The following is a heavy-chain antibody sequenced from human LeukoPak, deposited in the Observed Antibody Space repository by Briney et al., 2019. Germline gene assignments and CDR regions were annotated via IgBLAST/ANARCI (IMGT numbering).Heavy chain of an antibody. J-gene: IGHJ4*02. CDR2: IRSDGSNK. CDR1: GFTFSNYG. CDR3: AKAAGVKTFGEVIVSTHRPSIDY. V-gene: IGHV3-30*02. D-gene: IGHD3-16*02. Sequence: GGSLRLSCAASGFTFSNYGIHWVRQAPGKGLEWVTFIRSDGSNKYYADSVKGRFTISRDNSKNTLYLQMNSLRTEDTAVYYCAKAAGVKTFGEVIVSTHRPSIDYWGRGTLVIVSS.